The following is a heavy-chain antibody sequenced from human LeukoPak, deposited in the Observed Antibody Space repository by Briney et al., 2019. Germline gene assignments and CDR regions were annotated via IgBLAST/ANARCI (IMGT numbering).Heavy chain of an antibody. Sequence: GGSLRLSCATSGFRFVDYGLSWVRQAPGKGLEWLSAINWNGGITEYADSVKGRFTISRDNAKNSLYVQMDSLRAEDTAFYYCARDRMGTSYSVSHFDSWGQGTLVTVSS. CDR1: GFRFVDYG. CDR3: ARDRMGTSYSVSHFDS. D-gene: IGHD6-13*01. J-gene: IGHJ4*02. CDR2: INWNGGIT. V-gene: IGHV3-20*04.